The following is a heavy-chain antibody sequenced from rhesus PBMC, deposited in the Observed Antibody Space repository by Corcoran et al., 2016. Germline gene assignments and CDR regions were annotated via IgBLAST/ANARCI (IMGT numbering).Heavy chain of an antibody. CDR1: GGSISSSY. CDR3: ARDHGVYSEGAFDF. D-gene: IGHD3-16*01. J-gene: IGHJ3*01. CDR2: VDWSVRGT. Sequence: QLQLQESGPGLVKPSETLSVTCAVSGGSISSSYGSWIRQAPGTGLGWRRWSGEVDWSVRGTNSTPSLRSRVHLAVDTSKNQFSVKLGSVTAADTAVYYCARDHGVYSEGAFDFWGQGLRVTVSS. V-gene: IGHV4-169*02.